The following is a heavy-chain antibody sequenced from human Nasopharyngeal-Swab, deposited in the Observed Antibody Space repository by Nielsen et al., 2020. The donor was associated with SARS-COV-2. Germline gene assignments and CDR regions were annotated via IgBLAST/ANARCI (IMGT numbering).Heavy chain of an antibody. Sequence: RQAPGKGLEWIGYIYYSGSTYYNPSLKSRVTISVDTSKNQLSLKLSSVTVADTAVYYCARDGVVAATDAFDIWGQGTMVTVSS. J-gene: IGHJ3*02. D-gene: IGHD2-15*01. CDR2: IYYSGST. V-gene: IGHV4-31*02. CDR3: ARDGVVAATDAFDI.